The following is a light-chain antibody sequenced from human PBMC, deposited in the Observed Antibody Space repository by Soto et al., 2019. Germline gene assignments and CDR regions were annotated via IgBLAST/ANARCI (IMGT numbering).Light chain of an antibody. J-gene: IGKJ1*01. V-gene: IGKV1-5*01. Sequence: IHMTQSPSNLSGSVGDRVTITCRASQSIGSWLAWYQQKPGKAPKFLIYDASSLESGVPSRFSGSGSGTEFTLTISSLQPDDFATYYCQQYNSYWTFGQGTKVDI. CDR3: QQYNSYWT. CDR2: DAS. CDR1: QSIGSW.